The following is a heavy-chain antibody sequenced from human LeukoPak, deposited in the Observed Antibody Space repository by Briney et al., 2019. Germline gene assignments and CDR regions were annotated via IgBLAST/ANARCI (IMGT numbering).Heavy chain of an antibody. V-gene: IGHV1-69*05. CDR3: ARELVYAFVWGSYRTQLGY. CDR1: VGTFSSYT. Sequence: ASLKVSCEPSVGTFSSYTISWVRQAPGQRLEWRGRIIPIFVTAKYAQNLQGRVKITTDASTSTAYLGLSSLRFEDTAVYDCARELVYAFVWGSYRTQLGYSGPGTLVTVSS. D-gene: IGHD3-16*02. CDR2: IIPIFVTA. J-gene: IGHJ4*02.